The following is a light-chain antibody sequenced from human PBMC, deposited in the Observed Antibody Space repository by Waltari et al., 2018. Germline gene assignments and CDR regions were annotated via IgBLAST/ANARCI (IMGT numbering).Light chain of an antibody. J-gene: IGKJ1*01. CDR3: LQYDNWPWT. Sequence: EIVMTQSPATLSVSPGERATLSCRASQSVSSSLGWYQQKPGQALRLLIYGASTRATGIPARFSGSGSGTDFTLTISSLQSEDFAVYYCLQYDNWPWTFGQGTKVEIK. CDR1: QSVSSS. CDR2: GAS. V-gene: IGKV3-15*01.